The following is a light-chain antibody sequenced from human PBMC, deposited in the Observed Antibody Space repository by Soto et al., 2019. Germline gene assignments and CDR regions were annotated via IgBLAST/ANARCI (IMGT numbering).Light chain of an antibody. CDR2: GAS. CDR1: QSVNSSY. J-gene: IGKJ1*01. V-gene: IGKV3-20*01. Sequence: EIVLTQSPGTLSLSPGERVTLSCRASQSVNSSYLAWYQHKPGQAPRLLIYGASTRATGIPDRFSGSGSGTVFTLTIARLEPGDFAVYYCQQYGNSPQTFGQGTKV. CDR3: QQYGNSPQT.